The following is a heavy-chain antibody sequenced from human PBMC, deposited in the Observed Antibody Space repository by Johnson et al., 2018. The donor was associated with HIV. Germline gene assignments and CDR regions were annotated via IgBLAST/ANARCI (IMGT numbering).Heavy chain of an antibody. CDR2: ISWNSGSI. D-gene: IGHD6-6*01. Sequence: VQLVESGGGLVQPGGSLRLSCAASGFTFDDYAMHWVRQAPGKGLEWVSGISWNSGSIGYADSLKGRFTISRDNAKNSLYLQMNSLRAEDTALYYCAKDMGRYSSSSAAFDIWGQGTMVTVSS. CDR1: GFTFDDYA. V-gene: IGHV3-9*01. J-gene: IGHJ3*02. CDR3: AKDMGRYSSSSAAFDI.